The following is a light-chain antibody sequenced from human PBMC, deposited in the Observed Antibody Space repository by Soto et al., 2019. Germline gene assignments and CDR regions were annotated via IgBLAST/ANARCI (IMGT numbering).Light chain of an antibody. CDR2: LNSDGSH. CDR3: QTWGTGAWV. CDR1: SGHSSYA. V-gene: IGLV4-69*01. Sequence: QLVLTQSPSASDSLGASVKLTCTLSSGHSSYAIAWYQQQPEKGPRYLMNLNSDGSHSKGDGIPDRFSGSSSGAEHYLTISSLQSEDEADYYCQTWGTGAWVFGGGTKVTVL. J-gene: IGLJ3*02.